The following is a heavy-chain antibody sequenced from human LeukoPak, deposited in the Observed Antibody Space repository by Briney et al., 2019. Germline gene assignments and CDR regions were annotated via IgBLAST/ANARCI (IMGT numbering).Heavy chain of an antibody. J-gene: IGHJ5*02. D-gene: IGHD6-13*01. Sequence: PSEILSLTCTVSGYSISSGYHWGWIRQPPGEGLEWIGTIYHSGSTYYNPSLKSRVTISVDTSKNQFSLKLSSVTAADTAVYYCARGYFSSWYINWFDPWGQGTLVTVSS. CDR1: GYSISSGYH. CDR3: ARGYFSSWYINWFDP. V-gene: IGHV4-38-2*02. CDR2: IYHSGST.